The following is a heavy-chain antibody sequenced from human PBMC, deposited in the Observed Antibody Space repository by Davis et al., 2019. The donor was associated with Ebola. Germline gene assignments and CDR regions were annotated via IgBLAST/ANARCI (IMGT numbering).Heavy chain of an antibody. V-gene: IGHV3-23*01. CDR1: GFTFSNYA. CDR2: TSGSGDST. Sequence: GESLKISCAASGFTFSNYAMSWVRQAPGKGLEWVSATSGSGDSTHHAEPVKGRFAISRDNSKDTLYLEMNRLRAEDTAVYYCARGGGNSWFAYWGQGTLVTVSS. CDR3: ARGGGNSWFAY. J-gene: IGHJ5*01. D-gene: IGHD2-15*01.